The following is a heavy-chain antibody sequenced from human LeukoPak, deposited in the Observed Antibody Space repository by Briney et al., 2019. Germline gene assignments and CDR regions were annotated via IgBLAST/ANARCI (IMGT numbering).Heavy chain of an antibody. J-gene: IGHJ4*02. Sequence: ASVKVSCKASGYTSTGYYMHWVRQAPGQGLEWMGWINPNSGGTNYAQKFQGRVTMTRDTSISTAYMELSRLRSDDTAVYYCARASFISKYCSSTSCSLEYWGQGTLVTVSS. D-gene: IGHD2-2*01. CDR3: ARASFISKYCSSTSCSLEY. V-gene: IGHV1-2*02. CDR1: GYTSTGYY. CDR2: INPNSGGT.